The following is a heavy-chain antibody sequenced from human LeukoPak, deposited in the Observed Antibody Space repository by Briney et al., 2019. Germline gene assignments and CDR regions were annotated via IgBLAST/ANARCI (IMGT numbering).Heavy chain of an antibody. J-gene: IGHJ4*02. D-gene: IGHD3-22*01. CDR3: AKRIHYDSSGYYGAPFDY. Sequence: GGSLRLSCAASGFTFSSYAMSWVRQAPGKGLEWVSAISGSSGSTYYADSVKGRFTISRDNSKNTLYLQMNSLRAEDTAVYYCAKRIHYDSSGYYGAPFDYWGQGTLVTASS. CDR1: GFTFSSYA. CDR2: ISGSSGST. V-gene: IGHV3-23*01.